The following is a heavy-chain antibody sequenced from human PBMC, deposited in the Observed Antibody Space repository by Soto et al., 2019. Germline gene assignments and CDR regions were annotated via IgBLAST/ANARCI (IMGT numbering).Heavy chain of an antibody. D-gene: IGHD3-3*01. Sequence: SVQVSFNGSGGTFSSYAIIWGRQAPGQGLEWMGGIIPIFGTANYAQKFQGRVTITADKSTSTAYMELSSLRSEDTAVYYCARDSYDFWSGYFIYGMDVWGQGTTVTVSS. J-gene: IGHJ6*02. V-gene: IGHV1-69*06. CDR3: ARDSYDFWSGYFIYGMDV. CDR1: GGTFSSYA. CDR2: IIPIFGTA.